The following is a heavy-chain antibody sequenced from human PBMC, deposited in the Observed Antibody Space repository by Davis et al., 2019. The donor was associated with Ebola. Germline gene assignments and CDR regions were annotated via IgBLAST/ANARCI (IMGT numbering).Heavy chain of an antibody. CDR1: GGTFSSYA. V-gene: IGHV1-69*05. J-gene: IGHJ4*02. CDR2: IIYIFGAP. D-gene: IGHD6-19*01. Sequence: SVKVSCKASGGTFSSYAISWVRQAPGQGLEWMGGIIYIFGAPNYAQKFQGRLTLTTDISTSTVYMELRSLTSDDTAEYDWARGRNGGWDFDYWGQGTRVTVSS. CDR3: ARGRNGGWDFDY.